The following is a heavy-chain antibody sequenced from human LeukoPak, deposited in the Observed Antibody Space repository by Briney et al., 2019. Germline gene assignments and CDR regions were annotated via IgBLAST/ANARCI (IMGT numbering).Heavy chain of an antibody. D-gene: IGHD2-15*01. CDR2: INPNSGGT. J-gene: IGHJ5*02. CDR3: ARGVAAGGRRLDP. V-gene: IGHV1-2*02. CDR1: GYSFTGYW. Sequence: GASVKVSCKTSGYSFTGYWIHWVRQAPGQGFEWLGWINPNSGGTNNAQKFQDSVSMTRDTSINTVYMELSSLRLDDTAVYYCARGVAAGGRRLDPWGQGTLITVSS.